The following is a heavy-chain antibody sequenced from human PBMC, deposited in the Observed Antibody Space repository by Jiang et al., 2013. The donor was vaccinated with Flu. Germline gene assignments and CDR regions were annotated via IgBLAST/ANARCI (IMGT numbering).Heavy chain of an antibody. CDR3: AKDFTNFYDSSGYYYFDY. V-gene: IGHV3-23*04. CDR1: GFTFSDYA. J-gene: IGHJ4*02. D-gene: IGHD3-22*01. CDR2: ISGRDDST. Sequence: VQLVESGGGLVQPGGSLRLSCAASGFTFSDYAMSWVRQAPGKGLEWVSVISGRDDSTFYADSVKGRFTISRDNSKNTLYLRMHSLRADDTAVYYCAKDFTNFYDSSGYYYFDYWGQGTLVTV.